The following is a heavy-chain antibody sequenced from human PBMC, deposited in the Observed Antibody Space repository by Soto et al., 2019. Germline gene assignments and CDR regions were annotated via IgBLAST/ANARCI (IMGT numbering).Heavy chain of an antibody. CDR1: GFTFSSYS. J-gene: IGHJ6*03. CDR3: AAVAGNYYYMDV. CDR2: MWCTSSNI. Sequence: PGGSLRLSCAASGFTFSSYSVNWVRQAPGKGLEWVAYMWCTSSNIYYADSVKGRFTISRDNSKNTLYLQMNSLRAEDTAVYYCAAVAGNYYYMDVWGKGTTVTVSS. V-gene: IGHV3-21*01. D-gene: IGHD6-19*01.